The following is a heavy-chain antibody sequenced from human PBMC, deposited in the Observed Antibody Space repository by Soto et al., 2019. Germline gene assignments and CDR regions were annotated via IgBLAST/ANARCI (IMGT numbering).Heavy chain of an antibody. CDR1: GFTFSDFA. Sequence: EVQVLESGGGLVQPGGSLRLSCAATGFTFSDFAMSWVRQAPGKGLEWVSRIYGGGNGPHYADSVKGRVTISRDNSKNTLYLQMNSLRAEDTPVYYCAKMEGMDPWAYSFDYWGQGTLVTVSS. J-gene: IGHJ4*02. CDR2: IYGGGNGP. CDR3: AKMEGMDPWAYSFDY. V-gene: IGHV3-23*01. D-gene: IGHD2-2*03.